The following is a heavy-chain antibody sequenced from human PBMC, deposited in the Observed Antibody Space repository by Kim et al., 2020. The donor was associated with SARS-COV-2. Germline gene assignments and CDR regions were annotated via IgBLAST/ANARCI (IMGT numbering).Heavy chain of an antibody. CDR3: ASHYDFWQTYYYGMDV. CDR2: IYYSGST. CDR1: GGSISSSSYY. D-gene: IGHD3-3*01. J-gene: IGHJ6*02. V-gene: IGHV4-39*01. Sequence: SETLSLTCTVSGGSISSSSYYWGWFRQPPGKGLEWIGSIYYSGSTYYNPSLKSRVTISVDTSKNQFSLKLSSVTAADTAVYYCASHYDFWQTYYYGMDVWGQGTTVTVSS.